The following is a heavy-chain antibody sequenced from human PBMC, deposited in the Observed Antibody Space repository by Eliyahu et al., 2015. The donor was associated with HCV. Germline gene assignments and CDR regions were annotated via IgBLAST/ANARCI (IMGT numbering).Heavy chain of an antibody. J-gene: IGHJ6*02. CDR2: IWCDGSNK. D-gene: IGHD6-13*01. Sequence: QVQLVESGGGVVQPGRSLRLSCAASGXXTFSSCGMHWVRQAPGKGLEWGAVIWCDGSNKYYADSVKGRFTISRDNSKNTLYLQMNSLRAEDTAVYYCARGSSSWAYYYYGLDVWGQGTTVTVSS. CDR1: GXXTFSSCG. V-gene: IGHV3-33*01. CDR3: ARGSSSWAYYYYGLDV.